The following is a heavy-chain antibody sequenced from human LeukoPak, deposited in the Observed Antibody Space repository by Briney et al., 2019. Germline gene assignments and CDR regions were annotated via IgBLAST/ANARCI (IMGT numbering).Heavy chain of an antibody. CDR2: ISYDGSNK. J-gene: IGHJ4*02. CDR1: GFTFSSYG. CDR3: AKDLIFGVGCLDY. Sequence: GGALRLSCAASGFTFSSYGKHWVRQAPGKGLEGVAVISYDGSNKYYADSVKGRFTISRDNSKNTLYLQMNSLRAEDTAVYYCAKDLIFGVGCLDYWGQGTLVTVSS. V-gene: IGHV3-30*18. D-gene: IGHD3-3*01.